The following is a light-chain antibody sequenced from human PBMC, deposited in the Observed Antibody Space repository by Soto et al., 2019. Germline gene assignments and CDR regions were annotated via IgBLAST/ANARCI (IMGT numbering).Light chain of an antibody. CDR1: QSIRSY. CDR3: QQYDAYPLT. Sequence: DIPMTQSPSSLSASVGDRVTITCRASQSIRSYLNWYQQERGKAPKLLIYGASSLQSGVPSGFSGSGSGTEFTLSISSLQPDDFATYFCQQYDAYPLTFGGGTMVDI. J-gene: IGKJ4*01. CDR2: GAS. V-gene: IGKV1-17*01.